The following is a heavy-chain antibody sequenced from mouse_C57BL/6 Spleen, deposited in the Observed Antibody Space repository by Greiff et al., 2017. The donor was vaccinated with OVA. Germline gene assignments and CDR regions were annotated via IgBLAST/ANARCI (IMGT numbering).Heavy chain of an antibody. Sequence: VQLQQSGAELVKPGASVKLSCKASGYTFTEYTIHWVKQRSGQGLEWIGWFYPGSGSIKYNEKFKDKATLTADKSSSTVYMELSRLTSEDSAVYFCARHEGSPYYGSYYYAMDYWGQGTSVTVSS. CDR2: FYPGSGSI. J-gene: IGHJ4*01. V-gene: IGHV1-62-2*01. CDR1: GYTFTEYT. D-gene: IGHD2-10*01. CDR3: ARHEGSPYYGSYYYAMDY.